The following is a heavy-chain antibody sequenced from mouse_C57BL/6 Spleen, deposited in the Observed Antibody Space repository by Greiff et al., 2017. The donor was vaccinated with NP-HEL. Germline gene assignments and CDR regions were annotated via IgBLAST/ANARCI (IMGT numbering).Heavy chain of an antibody. CDR3: ARGEGTGAMDY. J-gene: IGHJ4*01. CDR1: GYSITSGYY. Sequence: EVQLQQSGPGLVKPSQSLSLTCSVTGYSITSGYYWNWIRQFPGNKLEWMGYISYDGSNNYNPSLKNRISITRDTSKNQFFLKLNSVTTEDTATYYCARGEGTGAMDYWGQGTSVTVSS. CDR2: ISYDGSN. V-gene: IGHV3-6*01. D-gene: IGHD3-3*01.